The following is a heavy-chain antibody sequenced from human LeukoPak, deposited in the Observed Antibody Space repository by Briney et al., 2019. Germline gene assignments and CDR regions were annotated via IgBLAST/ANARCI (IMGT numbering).Heavy chain of an antibody. CDR3: ATTYYDFWSGYMYPPGFDY. D-gene: IGHD3-3*01. J-gene: IGHJ4*02. V-gene: IGHV4-39*07. CDR2: IYYSGST. Sequence: SETLSLTCTVSGGSISSSSYYWGWIRQPPGKGLEWIGSIYYSGSTYYNPSLKSRVTISVDTSKNQFSLKLSSVTAADTAVYYCATTYYDFWSGYMYPPGFDYWGQGTLVTVSS. CDR1: GGSISSSSYY.